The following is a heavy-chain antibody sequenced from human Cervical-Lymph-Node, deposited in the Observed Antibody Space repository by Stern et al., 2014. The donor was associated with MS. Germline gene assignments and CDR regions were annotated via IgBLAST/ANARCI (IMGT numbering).Heavy chain of an antibody. CDR2: IYPYDSDT. J-gene: IGHJ4*02. Sequence: VQLVQSGAEVKKPGASLKISCKLSGYSFTIYYIAWVRQMPRKALEWMGVIYPYDSDTTYSPSFQGQVTISADKSIITAYLQWSSLRASDTAMYYCARHVQGFDYWGQGTLVTVSS. V-gene: IGHV5-51*01. CDR1: GYSFTIYY. CDR3: ARHVQGFDY.